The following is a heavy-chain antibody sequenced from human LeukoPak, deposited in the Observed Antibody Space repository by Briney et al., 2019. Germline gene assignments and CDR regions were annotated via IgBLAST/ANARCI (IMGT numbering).Heavy chain of an antibody. Sequence: SETLSLTCAVYGGSFSGYYWSWIRQPPGKGLDWIGEINHSGSTNYNPSLKSRVTISVDTSKNQFSLKLSSVTAADTAVYYCAIVLGYYYCSGSYGYFDYWGQGTLVTVSS. D-gene: IGHD3-10*01. CDR2: INHSGST. V-gene: IGHV4-34*01. CDR3: AIVLGYYYCSGSYGYFDY. CDR1: GGSFSGYY. J-gene: IGHJ4*02.